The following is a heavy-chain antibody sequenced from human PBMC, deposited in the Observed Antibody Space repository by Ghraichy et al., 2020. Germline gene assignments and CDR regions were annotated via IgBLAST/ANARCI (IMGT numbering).Heavy chain of an antibody. CDR1: GFTFSSYA. V-gene: IGHV3-30-3*01. CDR2: ISYDGSNK. D-gene: IGHD2-21*02. J-gene: IGHJ6*02. Sequence: GGSLRLSCAASGFTFSSYAMHWVRQAPGKGLEWVAVISYDGSNKYYADSVKGRFTISRDNSKNTLYLQMNSLRAEDTAVYYCADAHCGGDCGDYGMDVWGQGTTVTVSS. CDR3: ADAHCGGDCGDYGMDV.